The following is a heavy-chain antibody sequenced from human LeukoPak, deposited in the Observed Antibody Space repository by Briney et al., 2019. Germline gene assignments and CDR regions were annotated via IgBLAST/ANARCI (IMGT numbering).Heavy chain of an antibody. CDR3: ARGSGVGYRYGYDYYGMDV. D-gene: IGHD5-18*01. CDR1: GFTFDDYG. Sequence: GGSLRLSCAASGFTFDDYGMSWVRQAPGKGLEWVSGINWNGGSTGYADSVKGRFTISRDNAKNTLYLQMNSLRAEDTAVYYCARGSGVGYRYGYDYYGMDVWGQGTTVTVSS. V-gene: IGHV3-20*04. J-gene: IGHJ6*02. CDR2: INWNGGST.